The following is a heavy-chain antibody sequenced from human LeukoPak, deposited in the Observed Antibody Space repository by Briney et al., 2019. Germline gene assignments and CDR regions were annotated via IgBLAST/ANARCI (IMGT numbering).Heavy chain of an antibody. Sequence: ASVKVSCKASGGTFSSYAISWVRQAPGQGLEWMGRIIPILGIANYAQKFQGRVTITADKSTSTAYMELSSLRSEDTAVYYCGVKDYYDSRVYSDYGGQEPLVTVS. J-gene: IGHJ4*02. CDR2: IIPILGIA. V-gene: IGHV1-69*04. CDR1: GGTFSSYA. D-gene: IGHD3-22*01. CDR3: GVKDYYDSRVYSDY.